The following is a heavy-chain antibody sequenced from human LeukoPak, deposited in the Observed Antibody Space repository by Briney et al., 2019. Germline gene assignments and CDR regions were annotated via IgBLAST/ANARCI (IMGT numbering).Heavy chain of an antibody. CDR2: IYYSGST. V-gene: IGHV4-39*01. CDR1: GGSISSSSYY. CDR3: ARTHDYYDSSGYFNYFDY. D-gene: IGHD3-22*01. J-gene: IGHJ4*02. Sequence: PSETLSLTCTVSGGSISSSSYYWGWIRQPPGKGLEWIGSIYYSGSTYYNPSLKSRVTISVDTSKNQFSLKLSSATAADTAVYYCARTHDYYDSSGYFNYFDYWGQGTLVTVSS.